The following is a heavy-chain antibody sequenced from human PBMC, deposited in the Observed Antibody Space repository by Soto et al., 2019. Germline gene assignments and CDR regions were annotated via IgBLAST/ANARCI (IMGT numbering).Heavy chain of an antibody. CDR1: GFTFSSYA. CDR3: AVPYCGGDCYDY. V-gene: IGHV3-23*01. Sequence: RGSLRLSCSASGFTFSSYAMSWCRQAPGKGLEWVSAISGSGGSTYYADSVKGRFTISRDNSKNTLYLQMNSLRAEDTAVYYCAVPYCGGDCYDYWGQGTLVTVSS. J-gene: IGHJ4*02. D-gene: IGHD2-21*01. CDR2: ISGSGGST.